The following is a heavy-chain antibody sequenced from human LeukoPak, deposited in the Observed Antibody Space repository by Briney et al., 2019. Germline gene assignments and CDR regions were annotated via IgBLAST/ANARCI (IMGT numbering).Heavy chain of an antibody. CDR2: IFYNGET. CDR1: GGSISGYY. Sequence: SETLSLTCGVSGGSISGYYWSWVRQPPGKGLEWIGYIFYNGETNYGPSLKSRVTILLDTSKNQFSLELNSVTAADSAMYYCARQPSGYYGKSGYYQYYFDYWGQGTLVIVSS. CDR3: ARQPSGYYGKSGYYQYYFDY. D-gene: IGHD3-22*01. J-gene: IGHJ4*02. V-gene: IGHV4-59*08.